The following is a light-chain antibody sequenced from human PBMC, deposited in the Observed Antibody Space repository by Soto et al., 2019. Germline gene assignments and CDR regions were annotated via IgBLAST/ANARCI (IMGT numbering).Light chain of an antibody. CDR1: SSNIGSNY. CDR2: RNN. V-gene: IGLV1-47*01. Sequence: QSVLTQPPSASGTPGQRVTISCSGSSSNIGSNYVYWYQQLPGTAPKLLIYRNNQRPSGVPDRFSGSKSGTSASLAISGLRSEDEADYYCAVWNDSLSGPYVFGTGTKVTVL. CDR3: AVWNDSLSGPYV. J-gene: IGLJ1*01.